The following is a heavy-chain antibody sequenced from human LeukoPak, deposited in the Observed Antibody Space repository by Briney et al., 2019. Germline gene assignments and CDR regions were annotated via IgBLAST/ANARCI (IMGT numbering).Heavy chain of an antibody. V-gene: IGHV1-18*01. CDR1: GYTFTSYG. J-gene: IGHJ4*02. CDR2: ISAYNGNT. CDR3: ARDYYDSSGYYSGNDY. D-gene: IGHD3-22*01. Sequence: ASVKVSCKASGYTFTSYGISWVRQAPGQGLEWMGWISAYNGNTNYAQKLQGRVTMTTDTSMSTAYMELRSLRSDDTAVYYCARDYYDSSGYYSGNDYWGQGTLVTVSS.